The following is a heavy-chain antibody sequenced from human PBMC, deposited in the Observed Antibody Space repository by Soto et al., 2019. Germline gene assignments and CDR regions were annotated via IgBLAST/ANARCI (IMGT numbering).Heavy chain of an antibody. V-gene: IGHV3-15*01. J-gene: IGHJ4*02. CDR2: IKSTSDGGTV. CDR1: GFSFSNAW. Sequence: EVPLVESGGDLVKPGGSLRLSCAASGFSFSNAWMSWVRQAPGKGLEWVGRIKSTSDGGTVEYATSVKGRFTISRDDSKNTRYLQLNSLKSEDTAVYYCSTALGWELTPFDYWGQGTLVTVSS. CDR3: STALGWELTPFDY. D-gene: IGHD1-26*01.